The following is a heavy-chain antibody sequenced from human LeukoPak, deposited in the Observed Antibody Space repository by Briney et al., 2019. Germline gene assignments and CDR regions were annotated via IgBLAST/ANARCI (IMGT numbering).Heavy chain of an antibody. Sequence: ASVKVSCKASGGTFSSYAISWVRQAPGQGLEWMGGIIPIFGTANYAQKFQGRVTITADESTSTAYMELSSLRSGDTAVYYCARDRGSTSDNHYYYYFMDVWGKGTTVTISS. CDR3: ARDRGSTSDNHYYYYFMDV. D-gene: IGHD2-2*01. CDR1: GGTFSSYA. J-gene: IGHJ6*03. CDR2: IIPIFGTA. V-gene: IGHV1-69*13.